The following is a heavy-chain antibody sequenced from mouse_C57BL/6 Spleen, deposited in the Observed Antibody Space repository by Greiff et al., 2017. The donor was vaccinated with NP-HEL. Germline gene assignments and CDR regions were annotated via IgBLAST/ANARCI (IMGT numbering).Heavy chain of an antibody. J-gene: IGHJ1*03. CDR3: ASYGSSSLGYFDV. Sequence: RPGQGLEWIGDIYPGSGSTNYNEKFKSKATLTVDTSSSTAYMQLSSLTSEDSAVYYCASYGSSSLGYFDVWGTGTTVTVSS. D-gene: IGHD1-1*01. CDR2: IYPGSGST. V-gene: IGHV1-55*01.